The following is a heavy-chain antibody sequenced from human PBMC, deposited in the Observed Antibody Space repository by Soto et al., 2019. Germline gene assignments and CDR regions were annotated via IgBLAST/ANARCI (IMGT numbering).Heavy chain of an antibody. CDR3: ATDKHGAGRVGVHF. CDR2: IVPTLRIT. V-gene: IGHV1-69*08. D-gene: IGHD3-3*02. CDR1: GGTSTIYT. J-gene: IGHJ4*02. Sequence: QVQLVQSGAEVKKPGASLRVSCETSGGTSTIYTITWVRQAPGQGLQWMGRIVPTLRITNYAQEFQGRLTXTADSSTSTAHIELTSLTSEDTAVYYCATDKHGAGRVGVHFWGQGTLVTVSS.